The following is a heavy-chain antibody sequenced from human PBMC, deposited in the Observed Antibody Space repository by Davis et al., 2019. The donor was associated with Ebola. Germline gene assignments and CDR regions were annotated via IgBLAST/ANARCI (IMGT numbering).Heavy chain of an antibody. J-gene: IGHJ4*02. D-gene: IGHD2-15*01. V-gene: IGHV3-13*01. CDR1: GFTFSSYD. CDR2: IGTAGDT. Sequence: GGSLRLSCAASGFTFSSYDMHWVRQATGKGLEWVSAIGTAGDTYYPGSVKGRFTISRENAKNSLYLQMNSLRAGDTAVYYCAIPDCSGANCYSVYIKNWGQGTLVTVSS. CDR3: AIPDCSGANCYSVYIKN.